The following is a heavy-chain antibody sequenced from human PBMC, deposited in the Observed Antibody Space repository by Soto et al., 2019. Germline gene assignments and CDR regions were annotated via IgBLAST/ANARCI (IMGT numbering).Heavy chain of an antibody. J-gene: IGHJ6*03. CDR1: GYTFTSYG. D-gene: IGHD3-10*01. V-gene: IGHV1-18*01. Sequence: ASVKVSCKASGYTFTSYGISWVRQAPGQGLEWMGWISPYNGKTNYAQKLQGRVTMTTDTSTSTAYMELRSLRSDDTAVYYCARYGSGSKHYYYYYYMDVWGKGTTVTVSS. CDR3: ARYGSGSKHYYYYYYMDV. CDR2: ISPYNGKT.